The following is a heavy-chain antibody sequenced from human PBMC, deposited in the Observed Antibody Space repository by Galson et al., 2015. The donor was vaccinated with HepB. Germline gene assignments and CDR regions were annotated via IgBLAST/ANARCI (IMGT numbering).Heavy chain of an antibody. V-gene: IGHV3-33*01. Sequence: SLRLSCASSGFNFNNYGMHWVRQAPGKGLEWVALIWYDGSEKYYADSVKGRFTISRDNAKNTLYLQVDGLRAEDTAMYYCARSYCGGNCYLSHSFDYWGQGTLVTVSS. D-gene: IGHD2-21*01. CDR3: ARSYCGGNCYLSHSFDY. CDR1: GFNFNNYG. CDR2: IWYDGSEK. J-gene: IGHJ4*02.